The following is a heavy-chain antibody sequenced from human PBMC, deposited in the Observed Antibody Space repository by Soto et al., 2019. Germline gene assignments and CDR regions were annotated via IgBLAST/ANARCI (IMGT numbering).Heavy chain of an antibody. CDR2: ISSTTNYI. CDR3: ARESEDLTSNFDY. Sequence: GGSLRLSCAASGFTFTRYSMNWVRQAPGKGLEWVSSISSTTNYIYYGDSMKGRFTISGDNAKNSLYLEMNSLRAEDTAVYYCARESEDLTSNFDYWGQGTLVTVSS. V-gene: IGHV3-21*06. CDR1: GFTFTRYS. J-gene: IGHJ4*02.